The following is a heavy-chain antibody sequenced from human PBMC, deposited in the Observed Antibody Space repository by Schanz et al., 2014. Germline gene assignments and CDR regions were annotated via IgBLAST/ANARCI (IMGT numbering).Heavy chain of an antibody. CDR3: AKAEYDILTDSYSRLDP. D-gene: IGHD3-9*01. J-gene: IGHJ5*02. CDR2: ISAYNHNK. V-gene: IGHV1-18*01. CDR1: GYTFTSYG. Sequence: QVQLVQSGAEVKKPGASVKVSCKASGYTFTSYGISWVRQAPGQGLEWMGWISAYNHNKEYDQKFQGRVTMTTDTSTSTAYMALTDLRSDDTAVYYCAKAEYDILTDSYSRLDPWGQGTLXTVSS.